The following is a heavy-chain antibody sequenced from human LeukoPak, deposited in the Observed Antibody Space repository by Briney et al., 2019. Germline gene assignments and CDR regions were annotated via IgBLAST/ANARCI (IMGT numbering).Heavy chain of an antibody. Sequence: GASVKVSCKASGYTFTSHGISWVRQAPGQGLEWMGWISACNGNTNYAQKFQGRVTMTTHASTSTAYMELRSLRSDDTAVYYCATGITYYDSSGKAAFDIWGQGTMVTVSS. D-gene: IGHD3-22*01. CDR2: ISACNGNT. J-gene: IGHJ3*02. V-gene: IGHV1-18*01. CDR3: ATGITYYDSSGKAAFDI. CDR1: GYTFTSHG.